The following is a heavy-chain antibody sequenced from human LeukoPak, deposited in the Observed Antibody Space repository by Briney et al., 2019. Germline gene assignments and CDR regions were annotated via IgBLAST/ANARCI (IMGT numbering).Heavy chain of an antibody. Sequence: GGSLRLSCAASGFTFSSFWMSWVRQVPGKGLEWVGNIKQDGSEKYYVASMKGRFTISRDNAKTSLYLQMNSLRAEDTAVYYCARWGDWDLLFDYWGQGTLVTVSS. CDR2: IKQDGSEK. J-gene: IGHJ4*02. CDR1: GFTFSSFW. V-gene: IGHV3-7*01. D-gene: IGHD1-26*01. CDR3: ARWGDWDLLFDY.